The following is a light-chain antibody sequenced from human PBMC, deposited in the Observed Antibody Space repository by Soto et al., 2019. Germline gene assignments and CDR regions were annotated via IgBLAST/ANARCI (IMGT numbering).Light chain of an antibody. CDR3: QQYGTSPPWT. CDR2: LAS. CDR1: ERVSASY. J-gene: IGKJ1*01. V-gene: IGKV3-20*01. Sequence: EVVLTQSPDTLSLSPGDRATLSCRASERVSASYIAWYQQKPGQAPRLLIYLASSRATGIPDRFSGSGSGTVFTLTISRLEPEDFAVYFCQQYGTSPPWTFGPGTKVEIK.